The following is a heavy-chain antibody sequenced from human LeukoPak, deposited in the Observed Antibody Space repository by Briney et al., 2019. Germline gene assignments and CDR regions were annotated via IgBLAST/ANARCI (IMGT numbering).Heavy chain of an antibody. J-gene: IGHJ4*02. CDR2: MNPNVGGA. Sequence: ASVKVSCKASGHTFTGYYVYWVRQAPGQGLEWMGWMNPNVGGANFPQKFQGRVTVTSDPAISAAYMELRRLRSDNTAVYYCARGVFGESLESWGQGTLVTVSS. D-gene: IGHD3-10*02. CDR3: ARGVFGESLES. CDR1: GHTFTGYY. V-gene: IGHV1-2*02.